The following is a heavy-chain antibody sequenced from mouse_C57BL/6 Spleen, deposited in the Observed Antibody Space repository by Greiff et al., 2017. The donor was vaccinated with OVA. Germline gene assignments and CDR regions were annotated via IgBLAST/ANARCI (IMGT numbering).Heavy chain of an antibody. Sequence: LVESGAELVRPGASVKLSCKASGYTFTDYYINWVKQRPGQGLEWIARIYPGSGNTYYNEKFKGKATLTAEKSSSTAYMQLSSLTSEDSAVYFCARVNGEDAMDYWGQGTSVTVSS. J-gene: IGHJ4*01. CDR2: IYPGSGNT. V-gene: IGHV1-76*01. CDR1: GYTFTDYY. CDR3: ARVNGEDAMDY.